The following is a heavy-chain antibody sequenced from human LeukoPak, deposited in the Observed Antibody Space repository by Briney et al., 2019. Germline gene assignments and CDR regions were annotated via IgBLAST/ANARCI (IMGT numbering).Heavy chain of an antibody. Sequence: PGGSLRLSCAASGFTFSSYGMSWVRQAPGKGLEWVSVISGSGYNTYYADSVKGRFTISRDNSKNTLYLQVNSLTAEDTAVYYCAKSTSTWYHHFDYWGQGTLVTVSS. CDR2: ISGSGYNT. J-gene: IGHJ4*02. CDR3: AKSTSTWYHHFDY. V-gene: IGHV3-23*01. D-gene: IGHD6-13*01. CDR1: GFTFSSYG.